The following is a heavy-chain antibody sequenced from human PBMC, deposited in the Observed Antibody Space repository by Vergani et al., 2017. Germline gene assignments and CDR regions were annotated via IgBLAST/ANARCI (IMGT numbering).Heavy chain of an antibody. CDR3: AGPLGTVSNWFDP. CDR1: GGPISSSSYY. CDR2: IYYSGST. V-gene: IGHV4-39*01. J-gene: IGHJ5*02. Sequence: QLQLQESGSGLVKPSETLSLTCTVSGGPISSSSYYWGWIRQPPGKGLEWIGSIYYSGSTYYNPSLKSRVTISVDTSKNQFSLKLSSMTAADTAVYYCAGPLGTVSNWFDPWGQGTLVTASA. D-gene: IGHD6-13*01.